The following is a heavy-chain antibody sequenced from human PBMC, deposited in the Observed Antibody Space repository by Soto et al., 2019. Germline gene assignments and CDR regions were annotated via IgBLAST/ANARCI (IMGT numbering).Heavy chain of an antibody. D-gene: IGHD6-6*01. Sequence: PGGSLRLSCAASGFTFSSYGMHWVRQAPGKGLEWVAVISYDGSNKYYADSVKGRFTISRDNSKNTLYLQMNSLRAEDTAVYYCAGPYSSSSSYYGMDVWGQGTTVTVSS. CDR2: ISYDGSNK. V-gene: IGHV3-30*03. J-gene: IGHJ6*02. CDR3: AGPYSSSSSYYGMDV. CDR1: GFTFSSYG.